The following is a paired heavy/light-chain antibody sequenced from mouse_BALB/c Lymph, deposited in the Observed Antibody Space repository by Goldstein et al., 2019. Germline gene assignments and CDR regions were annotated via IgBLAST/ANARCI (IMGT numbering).Light chain of an antibody. CDR3: QQSNSWPT. J-gene: IGKJ2*01. CDR1: QSIGTS. CDR2: YAS. V-gene: IGKV5-48*01. Sequence: DILLTQSPAILSVSPGERVSFSCRASQSIGTSIHWYQQRTNGSPRLLIKYASESISGIPSRFSGSGSGTDFTLSINSVESEDIADYYCQQSNSWPTFGGGTKLEIK.
Heavy chain of an antibody. V-gene: IGHV5-9-1*01. J-gene: IGHJ2*01. CDR2: ISSGGSYT. CDR3: ARAARYGNYSFDY. CDR1: GFTFSSYA. Sequence: EVMLVESGGGLVKPGGSLKLSCAASGFTFSSYAMSWVRQTPEKRLEWVATISSGGSYTYYPDSVKGRFTISRDNAKNTLYLQMSSLRSEDTAMYYCARAARYGNYSFDYWGQGTTLTVSS. D-gene: IGHD2-10*02.